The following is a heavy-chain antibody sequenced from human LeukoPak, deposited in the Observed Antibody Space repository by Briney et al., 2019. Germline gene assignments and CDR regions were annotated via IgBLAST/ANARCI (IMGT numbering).Heavy chain of an antibody. Sequence: SVKVSCKASGGTFSSYAISWVRQAPGQGLEWMGGIIPIFGTANYAQKFQGRVTITADESTSTAYMELSSLRSDDTAVYYCAREVSGWLLPAYYYGMDVWGQGTTVTVSS. CDR2: IIPIFGTA. J-gene: IGHJ6*02. D-gene: IGHD3-22*01. V-gene: IGHV1-69*13. CDR1: GGTFSSYA. CDR3: AREVSGWLLPAYYYGMDV.